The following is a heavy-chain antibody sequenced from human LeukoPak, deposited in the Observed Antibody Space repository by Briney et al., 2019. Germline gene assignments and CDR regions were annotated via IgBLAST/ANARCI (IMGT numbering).Heavy chain of an antibody. Sequence: GGSLRLSCAASGFTFSSYAMHWVRQAPGKGLEWVAVISYDGSNKYYADSVKGRFTISRDNSKNTLYLQMNSLRTEDTAVYYCARGSRAIVATKFARGRYMDVWGKETTVTVSS. V-gene: IGHV3-30*04. CDR2: ISYDGSNK. CDR3: ARGSRAIVATKFARGRYMDV. D-gene: IGHD5-12*01. J-gene: IGHJ6*03. CDR1: GFTFSSYA.